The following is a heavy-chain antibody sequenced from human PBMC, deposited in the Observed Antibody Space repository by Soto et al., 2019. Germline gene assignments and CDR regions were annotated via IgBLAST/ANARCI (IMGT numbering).Heavy chain of an antibody. J-gene: IGHJ4*02. CDR2: INHSGST. V-gene: IGHV4-34*01. D-gene: IGHD6-19*01. CDR3: ALCIAVALDD. CDR1: GGSFSGYY. Sequence: SETLSLTCAVYGGSFSGYYWSWIRQPPGKGLEWIGEINHSGSTNYNPSLKSRVTISVDTSKNQFSLKLSSVTAADTAVYDCALCIAVALDDWGQGTLVTVSS.